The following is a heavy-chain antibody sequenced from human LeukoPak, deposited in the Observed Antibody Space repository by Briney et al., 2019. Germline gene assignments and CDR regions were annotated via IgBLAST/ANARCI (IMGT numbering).Heavy chain of an antibody. CDR1: GVSISSSNSY. J-gene: IGHJ4*02. Sequence: SETLSLTCTVSGVSISSSNSYWGWIRQPPGKGLEWIGSIYYSGNTYYNAPLKSQVSISIDTSKNQFSLRLTSVTAADTAVYYCARQTGSGLFILPGGQGTLVTVSS. D-gene: IGHD3/OR15-3a*01. CDR2: IYYSGNT. CDR3: ARQTGSGLFILP. V-gene: IGHV4-39*01.